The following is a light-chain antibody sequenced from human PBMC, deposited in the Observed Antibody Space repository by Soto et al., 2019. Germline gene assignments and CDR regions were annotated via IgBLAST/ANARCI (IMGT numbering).Light chain of an antibody. J-gene: IGKJ4*01. V-gene: IGKV3-20*01. Sequence: EIVLTQSAGTLSLSPDERGTLSRRASQSVSSSYLDWYQQKPGQAPGHLIYGASSGSTGIPDRFSGSGYGTDFTLTISRLEPEEFAVYYCQQYGSPFGGGTKVEIK. CDR3: QQYGSP. CDR2: GAS. CDR1: QSVSSSY.